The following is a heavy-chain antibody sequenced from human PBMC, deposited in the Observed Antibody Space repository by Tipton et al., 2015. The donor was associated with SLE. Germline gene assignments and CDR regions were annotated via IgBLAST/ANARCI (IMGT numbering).Heavy chain of an antibody. CDR2: IHPSDSET. V-gene: IGHV5-51*03. D-gene: IGHD2-21*02. CDR1: GYTFTSHW. CDR3: ARYGGFCHNIDCFAAYFDL. J-gene: IGHJ4*02. Sequence: VQLVQSGAEVKNPGESLKISCEGSGYTFTSHWIAWVRQMPGKGLEWRGIIHPSDSETRYSPSFQGQVTMSADRSISTAYLQWSSLKASDSAMYYCARYGGFCHNIDCFAAYFDLWGQGTLVSVSS.